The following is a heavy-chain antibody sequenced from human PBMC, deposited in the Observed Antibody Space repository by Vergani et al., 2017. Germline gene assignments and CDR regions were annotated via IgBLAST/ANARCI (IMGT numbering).Heavy chain of an antibody. CDR1: GFTFSSYA. CDR3: AKDHVAARPDSNSSEFDY. J-gene: IGHJ4*02. D-gene: IGHD6-6*01. Sequence: QVQLVESGGGVVQPGRSLRLSCAASGFTFSSYAMHWVRQAPGKGLEWVAVISYDGSNKYYADSVKGRFTISRDNSKNTLYLQMNSLRAEDTAVYYCAKDHVAARPDSNSSEFDYWGQGTLVTVSS. CDR2: ISYDGSNK. V-gene: IGHV3-30*01.